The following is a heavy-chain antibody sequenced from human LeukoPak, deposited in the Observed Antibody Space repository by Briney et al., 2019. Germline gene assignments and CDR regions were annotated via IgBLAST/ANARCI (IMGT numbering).Heavy chain of an antibody. CDR1: GFTFDDYA. Sequence: GGSLRLSCAASGFTFDDYAMHWVRQATGKGLEWVSGIDTAGDTYYPGSVKGRFTISRENAKNSLYLQMNSLRAGDTAVYYCVRDASVSSGFDYWGQGTLVTVSS. CDR3: VRDASVSSGFDY. J-gene: IGHJ4*02. CDR2: IDTAGDT. D-gene: IGHD3-10*01. V-gene: IGHV3-13*04.